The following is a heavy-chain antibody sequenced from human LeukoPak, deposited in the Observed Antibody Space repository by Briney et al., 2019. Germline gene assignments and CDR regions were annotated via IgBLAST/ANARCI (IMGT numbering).Heavy chain of an antibody. D-gene: IGHD4-23*01. V-gene: IGHV3-43D*03. Sequence: PGGSLRLSCAASGFTFDDYAMHWVRQAPGKGLEWVSLISWDGGSTYYADSVKGRFTISRDNSKNSLYLQMNSLRAEDTALYYCAKDISLTLVTQGFYYWGQGTLVTVSS. CDR1: GFTFDDYA. CDR2: ISWDGGST. J-gene: IGHJ4*02. CDR3: AKDISLTLVTQGFYY.